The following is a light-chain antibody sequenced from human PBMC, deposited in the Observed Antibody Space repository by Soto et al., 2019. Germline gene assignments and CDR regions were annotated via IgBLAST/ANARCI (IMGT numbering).Light chain of an antibody. CDR1: QSTSSY. CDR3: QQSYSTPPT. J-gene: IGKJ1*01. CDR2: AAS. Sequence: DIQMTQSPSSLSASVGDRVTITCRASQSTSSYLNWYQQKPGKAPKLLIYAASSLQSGVPSRFSGCGSGTDFTLTISSLQPEDFATYYCQQSYSTPPTFGQGTKVEIK. V-gene: IGKV1-39*01.